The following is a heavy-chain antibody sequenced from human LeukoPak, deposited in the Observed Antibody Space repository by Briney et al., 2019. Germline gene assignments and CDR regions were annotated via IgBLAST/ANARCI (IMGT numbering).Heavy chain of an antibody. V-gene: IGHV3-7*01. CDR1: GFTFSSYW. CDR3: ARYCGGDCFGMDV. J-gene: IGHJ6*02. Sequence: GGSLRLSCTASGFTFSSYWMSWVRQAPGKGLEWVANIKQDRSEKYSVDSVKGRFTISRDNAKNSLYLQMNSLRAEDTAVYYCARYCGGDCFGMDVWGQGTTVTVSS. CDR2: IKQDRSEK. D-gene: IGHD2-21*01.